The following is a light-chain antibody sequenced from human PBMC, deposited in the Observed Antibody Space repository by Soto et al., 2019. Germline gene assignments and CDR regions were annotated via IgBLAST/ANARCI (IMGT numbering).Light chain of an antibody. Sequence: EIVMTQSPLSLTVTPGEPASISCKSSQSLQHNNGNTLLDWYMQKPGQSPQFLIYLGSRRAPGAPDRVSGSGSGTDFTLRISTVEADDAAIYYCMQALQTPRTFGQGTKLEF. CDR2: LGS. J-gene: IGKJ1*01. CDR3: MQALQTPRT. CDR1: QSLQHNNGNTL. V-gene: IGKV2-28*01.